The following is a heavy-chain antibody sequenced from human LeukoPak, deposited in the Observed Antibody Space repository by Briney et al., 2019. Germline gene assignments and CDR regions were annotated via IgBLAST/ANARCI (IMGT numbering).Heavy chain of an antibody. V-gene: IGHV1-46*01. CDR3: ARDKDRYDSWSGLGSAGYVDV. D-gene: IGHD3-3*01. CDR1: GYTFTSYD. Sequence: ASVKVSCKASGYTFTSYDINWVRQAPGQGLEWMGLINPSGGNTNYAQNFQGRVTMTRDTSTSTVYMGLSSLRSEDTAVYYCARDKDRYDSWSGLGSAGYVDVWGKGTTVTVSS. CDR2: INPSGGNT. J-gene: IGHJ6*03.